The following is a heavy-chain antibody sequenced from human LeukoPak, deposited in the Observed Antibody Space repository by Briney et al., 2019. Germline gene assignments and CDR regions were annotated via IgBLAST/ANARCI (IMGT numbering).Heavy chain of an antibody. J-gene: IGHJ4*02. V-gene: IGHV3-23*01. CDR3: AKAETTSGYF. CDR2: ISGSGGST. D-gene: IGHD1-7*01. CDR1: GFTFASYT. Sequence: GGSLRLSCAASGFTFASYTMAWVRQSPGKGLEWVSAISGSGGSTYYADSVKGRFTISTDNSKNTLYLQMDSLRAEDTAVYYCAKAETTSGYFWGQGTLVTVSS.